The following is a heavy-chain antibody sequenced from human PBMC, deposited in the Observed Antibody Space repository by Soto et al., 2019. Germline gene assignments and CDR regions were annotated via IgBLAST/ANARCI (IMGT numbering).Heavy chain of an antibody. J-gene: IGHJ2*01. CDR3: AKDRDSWYFDL. CDR1: GFTFSSYG. CDR2: ISYDGSNK. Sequence: QVQLVESGGGVVQAGRSLRLSCAASGFTFSSYGMHWVRQAPGKGLEWVAVISYDGSNKYYADSVKGRFTISRDNSKNTLYLQMNSLRAEDTAVYYCAKDRDSWYFDLWGRGTLVTVSS. V-gene: IGHV3-30*18.